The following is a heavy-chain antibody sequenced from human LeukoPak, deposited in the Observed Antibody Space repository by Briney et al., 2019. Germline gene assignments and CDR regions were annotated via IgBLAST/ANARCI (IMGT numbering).Heavy chain of an antibody. V-gene: IGHV4-4*02. CDR2: MYHSGST. D-gene: IGHD4-17*01. Sequence: SGTLSLTCAVSGXSXXSSNXXXXXXQPXXKGLEWIGEMYHSGSTNXNPXIKSRVTISVDKSKNQFSLKLSSVTAADTAVYYCXRRGTTNDYGDYVDWGQGTLVTVSS. CDR3: XRRGTTNDYGDYVD. J-gene: IGHJ4*02. CDR1: GXSXXSSNX.